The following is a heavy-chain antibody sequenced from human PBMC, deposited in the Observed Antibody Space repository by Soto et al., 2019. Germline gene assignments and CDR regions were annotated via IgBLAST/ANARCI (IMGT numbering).Heavy chain of an antibody. V-gene: IGHV3-30*18. D-gene: IGHD5-18*01. J-gene: IGHJ4*02. CDR2: ISYDGSNK. CDR3: AKPWIQLWEYFDY. Sequence: LRLSCAASDFTFSSYGMHWVRQAPGKGLEWVAVISYDGSNKYYADSVKGRFTISRDNSKNTLYLQMNSLRAEDTAVYYCAKPWIQLWEYFDYWGQGTLVTVSS. CDR1: DFTFSSYG.